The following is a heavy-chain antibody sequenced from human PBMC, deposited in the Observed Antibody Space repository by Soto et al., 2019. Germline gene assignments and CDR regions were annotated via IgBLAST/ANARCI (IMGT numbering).Heavy chain of an antibody. CDR2: IYYSGST. D-gene: IGHD2-2*01. J-gene: IGHJ6*02. CDR3: ARRGGYCSSTSCYEYYYYYYGMDV. Sequence: SETLSLTCTVSGGTISSSSYYWGWIRQPPGKGLEWIGSIYYSGSTYYNPSLKSRVTISVDTSKNQFSLKLSSVTAADTAVYYCARRGGYCSSTSCYEYYYYYYGMDVWGQGTTVTVSS. CDR1: GGTISSSSYY. V-gene: IGHV4-39*01.